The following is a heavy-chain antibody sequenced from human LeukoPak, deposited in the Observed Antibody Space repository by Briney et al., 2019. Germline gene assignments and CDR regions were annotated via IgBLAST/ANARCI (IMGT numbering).Heavy chain of an antibody. CDR3: APDPNKWLRNY. V-gene: IGHV3-23*01. Sequence: GGSLRLSCAASGFTFSSYVMSWVRQAPGKGLEWVSTISGSGGSTHYADPVKGRFTISRDNSKNTLYLQMNSLRAEDTAVYYCAPDPNKWLRNYWGQGTLVTVSS. CDR2: ISGSGGST. D-gene: IGHD5-12*01. J-gene: IGHJ4*02. CDR1: GFTFSSYV.